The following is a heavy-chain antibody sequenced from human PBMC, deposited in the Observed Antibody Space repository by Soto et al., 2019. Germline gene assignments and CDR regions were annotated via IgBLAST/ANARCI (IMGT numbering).Heavy chain of an antibody. Sequence: PGGSLRLSCAASGFTFSSYSMNWVRQAPGKGLEWVSSISSSSSYIYYADSVKGRFTISRDNAKNSQYLQMNSLRAEDSAVYYCARSSSSWTDNWFDPWGQGTLVTVSS. CDR3: ARSSSSWTDNWFDP. J-gene: IGHJ5*02. D-gene: IGHD6-13*01. CDR2: ISSSSSYI. CDR1: GFTFSSYS. V-gene: IGHV3-21*01.